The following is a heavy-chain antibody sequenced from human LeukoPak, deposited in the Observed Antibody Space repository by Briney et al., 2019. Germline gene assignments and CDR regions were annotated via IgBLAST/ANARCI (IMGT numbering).Heavy chain of an antibody. CDR3: AKVLQYSNSWYVLDY. Sequence: GGSLRLSCAASGFTFSNYGMHWVRQAPGKGLEWVAVASYDGINAYYGGSVKGRFTISRDNSKNTVYLQMNSLRAEDTAVYYCAKVLQYSNSWYVLDYWGQGTLVTVSS. J-gene: IGHJ4*02. V-gene: IGHV3-30*18. D-gene: IGHD6-13*01. CDR2: ASYDGINA. CDR1: GFTFSNYG.